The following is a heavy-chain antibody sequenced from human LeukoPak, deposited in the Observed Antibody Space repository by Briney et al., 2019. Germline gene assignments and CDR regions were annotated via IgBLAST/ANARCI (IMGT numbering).Heavy chain of an antibody. J-gene: IGHJ6*02. CDR2: IIPILGIA. Sequence: SVKVPCKASGGTFSSYAISWVRQAPGQGLEWMGRIIPILGIANYAQKFQGRVTITADKSTSTAYMELSSLRSEDTAVYYCARGTAYCGGDCYDYYGMDVWGQGTTVTVSS. V-gene: IGHV1-69*04. CDR3: ARGTAYCGGDCYDYYGMDV. D-gene: IGHD2-21*02. CDR1: GGTFSSYA.